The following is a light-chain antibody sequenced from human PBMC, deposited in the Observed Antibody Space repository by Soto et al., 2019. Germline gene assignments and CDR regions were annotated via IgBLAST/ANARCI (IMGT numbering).Light chain of an antibody. Sequence: DIQMTQSPSSLSASVGDRVTISCRASQDIRNYLAWYHQKPGKIPKLLIYAASNLQSGVPSRFSGSGSATDFTLTISSLQPEDVGYYYCQNYDGAPITFGQGTRLDIK. CDR2: AAS. J-gene: IGKJ5*01. CDR1: QDIRNY. CDR3: QNYDGAPIT. V-gene: IGKV1-27*01.